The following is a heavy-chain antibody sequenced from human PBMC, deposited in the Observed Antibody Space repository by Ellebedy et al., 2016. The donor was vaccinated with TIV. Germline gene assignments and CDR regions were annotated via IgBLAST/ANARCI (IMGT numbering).Heavy chain of an antibody. J-gene: IGHJ4*02. CDR1: GFSFSSYW. Sequence: GESLKISCAASGFSFSSYWMSWARQAPGKGLEWVANIKKDGSEKNYVDSVKGRFTISRDNAKNSVYLQMNSLRAEDTAIYYCVAATGWYFDYWGQGTLVTVSS. CDR2: IKKDGSEK. CDR3: VAATGWYFDY. V-gene: IGHV3-7*01. D-gene: IGHD6-19*01.